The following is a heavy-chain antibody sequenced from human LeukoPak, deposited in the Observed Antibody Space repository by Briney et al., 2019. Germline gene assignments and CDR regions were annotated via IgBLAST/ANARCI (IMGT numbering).Heavy chain of an antibody. J-gene: IGHJ4*02. CDR1: GGSISSYY. Sequence: PSETLSLTCTVSGGSISSYYRSWIRQPPGKGLEWIGYIYYSGSTNYNPSLKSRVTISVDTSKNQFSLKLSSVTAADTAVYYCARGVLYGDYGEYWGQGTLVTVSS. D-gene: IGHD4-17*01. V-gene: IGHV4-59*12. CDR2: IYYSGST. CDR3: ARGVLYGDYGEY.